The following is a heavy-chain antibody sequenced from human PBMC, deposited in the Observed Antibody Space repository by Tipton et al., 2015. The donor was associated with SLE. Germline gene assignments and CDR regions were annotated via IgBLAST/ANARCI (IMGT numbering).Heavy chain of an antibody. V-gene: IGHV4-38-2*02. D-gene: IGHD3-16*01. CDR2: IYHSGDT. J-gene: IGHJ4*02. Sequence: TLSLTCAVSGYSISSGYYWGWIRQPPGKGLEWIGSIYHSGDTHYSPSLESRVTMSVDTSKNQFSLKLTSVTAADTAVYYCARDLGDYWGRGALVTVSS. CDR1: GYSISSGYY. CDR3: ARDLGDY.